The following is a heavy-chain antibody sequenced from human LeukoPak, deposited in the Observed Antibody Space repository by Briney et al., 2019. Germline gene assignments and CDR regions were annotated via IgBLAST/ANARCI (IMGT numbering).Heavy chain of an antibody. Sequence: GGSLRLSSAASGFTVSSNHMSWVRQAPGQGLEWVSVRYSGGGTHYADSVKGRFTISSDNSKNTLYLQMNSLRAEDTAVYYCARDQNYWGQGTLVTVSS. V-gene: IGHV3-53*01. CDR2: RYSGGGT. J-gene: IGHJ4*02. CDR3: ARDQNY. CDR1: GFTVSSNH.